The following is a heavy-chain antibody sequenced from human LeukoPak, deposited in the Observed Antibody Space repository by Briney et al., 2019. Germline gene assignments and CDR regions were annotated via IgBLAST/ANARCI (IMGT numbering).Heavy chain of an antibody. CDR3: VKLVVVTATYWYFDV. V-gene: IGHV3-7*01. CDR1: GFTFSRAW. CDR2: IKHDEIEN. D-gene: IGHD2-21*02. Sequence: GGSLRLSCAGSGFTFSRAWMNWVRQAPGKGLDWVANIKHDEIENYLADSVTGRFTISRDNAENSLFLQMNSLRPDDTAVYFCVKLVVVTATYWYFDVWGRGTPITVSS. J-gene: IGHJ2*01.